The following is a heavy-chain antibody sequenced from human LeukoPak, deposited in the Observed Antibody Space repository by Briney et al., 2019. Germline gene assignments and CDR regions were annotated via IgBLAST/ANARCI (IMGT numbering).Heavy chain of an antibody. D-gene: IGHD3-10*01. V-gene: IGHV4-59*01. CDR1: GGSISSYY. J-gene: IGHJ5*02. CDR2: IYYSGST. CDR3: ARATYYYNSGSYSGIDP. Sequence: DPSETLSLTCTVSGGSISSYYWSWIRQPPGKGLEWIGYIYYSGSTNYNPSLKSRVTISVDTSKNQFSLKLSSVTAADTAVYYCARATYYYNSGSYSGIDPWGQGTLVTVSS.